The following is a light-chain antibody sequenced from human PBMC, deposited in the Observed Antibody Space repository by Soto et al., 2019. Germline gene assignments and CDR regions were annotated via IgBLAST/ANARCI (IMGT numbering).Light chain of an antibody. V-gene: IGKV3-11*01. CDR2: DAS. CDR1: QSVFNY. J-gene: IGKJ4*01. CDR3: QQRRHWPLT. Sequence: EVALTQSPATLSLSPGERATLSCRASQSVFNYLAWYQQKPGQAPRLLIDDASNRATGIPARFSGSGSGTDFTLTISSLEPEDFAIYYCQQRRHWPLTFGGGTKVEIK.